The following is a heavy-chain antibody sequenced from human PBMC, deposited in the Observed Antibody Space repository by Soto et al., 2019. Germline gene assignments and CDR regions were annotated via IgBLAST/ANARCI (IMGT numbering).Heavy chain of an antibody. CDR3: ARGRPYYYDSSGYYLKVDYFDY. V-gene: IGHV4-30-2*01. CDR2: IYHSGST. D-gene: IGHD3-22*01. J-gene: IGHJ4*02. Sequence: SETLSLTCAVSGGSISSGGYSWSWIRQPPGKGLEWIGYIYHSGSTYYNPSLKSRVTISVDRSKNQFSLKLSSVTAADTAVYYCARGRPYYYDSSGYYLKVDYFDYWGQGTLVTVSS. CDR1: GGSISSGGYS.